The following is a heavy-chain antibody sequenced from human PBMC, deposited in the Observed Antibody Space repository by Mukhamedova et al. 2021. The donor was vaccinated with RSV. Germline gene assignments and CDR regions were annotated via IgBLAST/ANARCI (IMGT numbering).Heavy chain of an antibody. Sequence: GKGLEWIGYIYYSGSTYYNPSLKNRVTISVDTSKNQFSLKLSSVTAADTAVYYCARGYDAFDIWGLGTEVTVSS. CDR3: ARGYDAFDI. CDR2: IYYSGST. D-gene: IGHD1-1*01. V-gene: IGHV4-31*02. J-gene: IGHJ3*02.